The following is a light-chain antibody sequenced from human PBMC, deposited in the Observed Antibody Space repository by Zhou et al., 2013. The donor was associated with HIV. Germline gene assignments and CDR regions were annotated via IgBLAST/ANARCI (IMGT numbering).Light chain of an antibody. CDR1: QTIVSW. CDR2: KAS. V-gene: IGKV1-5*03. CDR3: QQYNGYSPWA. J-gene: IGKJ1*01. Sequence: DIQMTQSPSTLSASVGDRVTITCRASQTIVSWLAWYQQKPGKAPNLLIYKASSLESGVPSRFSGSGSGTEFTLTISSLQPDDFATYYCQQYNGYSPWAFGQGTKVEIK.